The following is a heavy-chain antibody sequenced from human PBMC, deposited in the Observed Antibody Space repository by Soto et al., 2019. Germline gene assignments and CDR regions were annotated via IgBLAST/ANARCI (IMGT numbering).Heavy chain of an antibody. CDR3: VKRGSGSFYSSTYGMDV. D-gene: IGHD3-10*01. J-gene: IGHJ6*02. CDR2: ISSSGGST. Sequence: GGSLRLSCSASGFIFRNYAMHWVRQAPGKGLEYVSAISSSGGSTYYADSVKGRFSISRDNSKNTLYLQMSSLRAEDTAVYYCVKRGSGSFYSSTYGMDVWGQGTTVTVSS. V-gene: IGHV3-64D*06. CDR1: GFIFRNYA.